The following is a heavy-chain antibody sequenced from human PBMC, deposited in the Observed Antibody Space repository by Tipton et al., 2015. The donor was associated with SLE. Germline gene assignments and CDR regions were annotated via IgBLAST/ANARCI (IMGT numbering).Heavy chain of an antibody. D-gene: IGHD3-16*02. J-gene: IGHJ4*02. V-gene: IGHV3-11*01. CDR2: ISSSGSTI. CDR1: GFIFRDYY. Sequence: SLRLSCAASGFIFRDYYMTWIRQAPGKGLEWVSYISSSGSTIYYADSVKGRFTISRDNAKNSLYLQMNSLKTEDTAVYYCTREDATITFGGLFVLPFDLWGQGALVTVSS. CDR3: TREDATITFGGLFVLPFDL.